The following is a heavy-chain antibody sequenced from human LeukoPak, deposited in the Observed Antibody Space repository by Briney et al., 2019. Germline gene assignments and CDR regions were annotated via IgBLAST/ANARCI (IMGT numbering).Heavy chain of an antibody. J-gene: IGHJ4*02. CDR3: ASDSSGWYLGGPFDY. CDR1: GGTFSSYT. CDR2: IIPILGIA. Sequence: SVKVSCKASGGTFSSYTISWVRQAPGQGLEWMGRIIPILGIANYAQKFQGRVTIIADKSTSTAYMELSSLRSEDTAVYYCASDSSGWYLGGPFDYWGQGTLVTVSS. D-gene: IGHD6-19*01. V-gene: IGHV1-69*02.